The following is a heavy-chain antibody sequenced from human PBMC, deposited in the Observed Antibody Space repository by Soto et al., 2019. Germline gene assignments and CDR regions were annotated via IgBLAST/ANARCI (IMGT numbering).Heavy chain of an antibody. V-gene: IGHV3-30*18. CDR2: ISYDGINK. Sequence: QVQLVESGGGVVQPGRSPRLSCAASGFIFSSYGMHWVRQAPGKGLEWVAVISYDGINKNHADSVKGRFTISRDNSKNTLHLQMNSVRAEDTAVYYCAKDQSGYDHYAMDVWGQGTAVTVSS. CDR3: AKDQSGYDHYAMDV. CDR1: GFIFSSYG. J-gene: IGHJ6*02. D-gene: IGHD3-3*01.